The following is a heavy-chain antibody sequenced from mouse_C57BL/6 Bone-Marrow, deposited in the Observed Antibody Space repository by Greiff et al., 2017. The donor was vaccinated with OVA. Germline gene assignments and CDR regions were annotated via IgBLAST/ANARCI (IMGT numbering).Heavy chain of an antibody. J-gene: IGHJ2*01. Sequence: EVQLQQSGAELVRPGASVKLSCTASGFNIKDDYMHWVKQRPEQGLEWIGWIDPENGDTEYASKFQGKATITAATSSNTAYLHLSSLTSEDTAVYYCTMRLPFDYWGQGTTLTVSS. CDR1: GFNIKDDY. CDR2: IDPENGDT. V-gene: IGHV14-4*01. CDR3: TMRLPFDY. D-gene: IGHD1-2*01.